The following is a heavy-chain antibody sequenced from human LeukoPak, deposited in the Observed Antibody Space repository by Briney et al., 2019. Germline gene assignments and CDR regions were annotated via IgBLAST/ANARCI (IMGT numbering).Heavy chain of an antibody. J-gene: IGHJ5*02. Sequence: GGSLRLSCAASGFTLSSYWMSWVRQAPGKGLEWVANIKQDGSAIYYVDSVKGRFTISRDNAKNSLYLQMNSLRAEDTAVYYCAGVLLERRYDWFDPWGQGTLVTVSS. CDR3: AGVLLERRYDWFDP. CDR1: GFTLSSYW. CDR2: IKQDGSAI. V-gene: IGHV3-7*03. D-gene: IGHD1-20*01.